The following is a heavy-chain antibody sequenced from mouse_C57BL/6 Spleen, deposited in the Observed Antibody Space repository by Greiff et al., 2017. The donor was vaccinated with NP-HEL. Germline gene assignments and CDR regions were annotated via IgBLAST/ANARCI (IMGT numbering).Heavy chain of an antibody. CDR3: ARRYIYDGYYNAMDY. CDR2: IDPSDSYT. CDR1: GYTFTSYW. V-gene: IGHV1-69*01. J-gene: IGHJ4*01. D-gene: IGHD2-3*01. Sequence: VQLQQPGAELVMPGASVKLSCKASGYTFTSYWMHWVKQRPGQGLEWIGEIDPSDSYTNYNQKFKGKSTLTVDKSSSTAYMQLSSLTSEDSAVYYCARRYIYDGYYNAMDYWGQGTSVTVSS.